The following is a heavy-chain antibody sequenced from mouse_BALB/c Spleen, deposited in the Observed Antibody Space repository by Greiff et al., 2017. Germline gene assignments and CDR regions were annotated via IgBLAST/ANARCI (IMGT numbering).Heavy chain of an antibody. CDR2: IWSGGST. CDR3: ARNGRYGNYDYAMDY. CDR1: GFSLTSYG. V-gene: IGHV2-2*02. Sequence: VKLVESGPGLVQPSQSLSITCTVSGFSLTSYGVHWVRQSPGKGLEWLGVIWSGGSTDYNAAFISRLSISKDNSKSQVFFKMNSLQANDTAIYYCARNGRYGNYDYAMDYWGQGTSVTVSS. J-gene: IGHJ4*01. D-gene: IGHD2-10*02.